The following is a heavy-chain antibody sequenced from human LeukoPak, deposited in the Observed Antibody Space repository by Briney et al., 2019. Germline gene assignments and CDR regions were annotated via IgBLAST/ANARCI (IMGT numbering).Heavy chain of an antibody. D-gene: IGHD3-9*01. J-gene: IGHJ4*02. CDR2: VSDSGRST. V-gene: IGHV3-23*01. CDR3: AKDKLLRYFDWSLDY. Sequence: GGSLSLSCAPSGFTFSTYAMTWVRQAPGKGLEWVSSVSDSGRSTFYADSVKGRFTISRDNSKNTVYVQMNSLRAEDTAVYYCAKDKLLRYFDWSLDYWGQGTLVTVSP. CDR1: GFTFSTYA.